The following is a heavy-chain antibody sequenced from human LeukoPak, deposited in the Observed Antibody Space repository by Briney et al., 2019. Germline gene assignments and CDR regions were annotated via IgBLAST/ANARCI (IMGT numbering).Heavy chain of an antibody. CDR1: GFTSSNAW. Sequence: GGSLRLSCAASGFTSSNAWMSWVRQAPGKGLEWVGRIKSKTDGGTTDYAAPVKGRFTISRDDSKNTLYLQMNSLKTEDTAVYYCTTSRHCSSTSCHRDYWGQGTLVTVSP. CDR2: IKSKTDGGTT. D-gene: IGHD2-2*02. J-gene: IGHJ4*02. V-gene: IGHV3-15*01. CDR3: TTSRHCSSTSCHRDY.